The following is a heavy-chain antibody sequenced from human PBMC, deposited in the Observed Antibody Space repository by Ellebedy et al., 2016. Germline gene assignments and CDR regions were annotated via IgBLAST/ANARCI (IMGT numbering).Heavy chain of an antibody. J-gene: IGHJ3*02. CDR1: GGSISRDS. D-gene: IGHD3-3*01. Sequence: SETLSLTCTVSGGSISRDSWSWIRKSQGNGLEWVGYIFYSGSTIYNPSLSSRVTISLDRSQKQVSLNLTSVTAADTAVYFCSRSSISIFGVTDAFDIWGQGTLVTVSS. CDR3: SRSSISIFGVTDAFDI. V-gene: IGHV4-59*01. CDR2: IFYSGST.